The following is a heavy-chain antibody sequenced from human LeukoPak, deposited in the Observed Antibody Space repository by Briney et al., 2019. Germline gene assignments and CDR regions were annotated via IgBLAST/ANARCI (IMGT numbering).Heavy chain of an antibody. CDR2: ISAYNGNT. J-gene: IGHJ4*02. Sequence: ASVKVSCKASGYTFTSYGISWVRQAPGQGLEWMGWISAYNGNTNYAQKLQGRVTMTTDTSTSTAYMELRSLRSDDTAVYYCAGESSEWELLSLPLDYWGQGTLVTVSS. D-gene: IGHD1-26*01. V-gene: IGHV1-18*01. CDR3: AGESSEWELLSLPLDY. CDR1: GYTFTSYG.